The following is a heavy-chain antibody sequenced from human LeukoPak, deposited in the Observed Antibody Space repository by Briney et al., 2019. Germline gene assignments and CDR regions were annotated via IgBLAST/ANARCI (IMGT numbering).Heavy chain of an antibody. CDR3: TTDLRLLGLWFGDY. Sequence: PGGSLRLSCAASGFTFSNAWMTWVRQAPGKGLEWVGRIKSKTDGGTIDYAAPVKGRFTISRDDSKNTLYLQMNSLKTEDTAVYYCTTDLRLLGLWFGDYWGQGTLVTVSS. D-gene: IGHD3-10*01. J-gene: IGHJ4*02. CDR2: IKSKTDGGTI. CDR1: GFTFSNAW. V-gene: IGHV3-15*01.